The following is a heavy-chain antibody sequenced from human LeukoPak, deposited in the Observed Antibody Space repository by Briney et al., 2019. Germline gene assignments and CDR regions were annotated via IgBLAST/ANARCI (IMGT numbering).Heavy chain of an antibody. CDR3: ARAPINYDYIWGSYRQPTYFDY. CDR2: ISYSGST. D-gene: IGHD3-16*02. Sequence: PSETLSLTCTGSGGSISSSSYYWGWIRQPPGEGLEWIGSISYSGSTYYNPSLKSRVTISVDTSKNQFSLKLSSVTAADTAVYYCARAPINYDYIWGSYRQPTYFDYWGQGTLVTVSS. J-gene: IGHJ4*02. V-gene: IGHV4-39*01. CDR1: GGSISSSSYY.